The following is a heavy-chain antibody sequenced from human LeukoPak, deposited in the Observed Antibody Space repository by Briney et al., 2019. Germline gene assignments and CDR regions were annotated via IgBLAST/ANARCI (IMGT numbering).Heavy chain of an antibody. Sequence: GASVKVSCKASGYTFTGYYMHWVRQAPGQGLGWMGWINPNSGGTNYAQKFQGRVTMTRDTSISTAYMELSRLRSDDTAVYYCARDWSGYSGYERYNWFDPWGQGTLVTVSS. CDR2: INPNSGGT. CDR3: ARDWSGYSGYERYNWFDP. J-gene: IGHJ5*02. CDR1: GYTFTGYY. D-gene: IGHD5-12*01. V-gene: IGHV1-2*02.